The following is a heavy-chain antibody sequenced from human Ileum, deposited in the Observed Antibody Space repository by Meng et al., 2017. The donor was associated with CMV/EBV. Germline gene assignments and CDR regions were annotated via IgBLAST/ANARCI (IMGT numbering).Heavy chain of an antibody. J-gene: IGHJ4*02. CDR2: VHHSGIT. CDR3: ATNSEDY. CDR1: GGSYSDYY. D-gene: IGHD4-23*01. V-gene: IGHV4-34*01. Sequence: QVQLPPWCAGLLKPSETLSLTCAVYGGSYSDYYWIWIRQSPGKGLEWIGEVHHSGITNYNPSLKSRVTISVDTSKNQFFLKLTSVTAADNGLYYCATNSEDYWGQGTLVTVSS.